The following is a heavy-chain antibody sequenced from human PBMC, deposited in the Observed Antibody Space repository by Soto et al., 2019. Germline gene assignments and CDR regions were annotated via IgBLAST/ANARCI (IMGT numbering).Heavy chain of an antibody. CDR1: GGTFSSYA. CDR3: ARGPQYYDFWSGLQTKYGMDV. V-gene: IGHV1-69*13. CDR2: IIPIFGTA. D-gene: IGHD3-3*01. Sequence: SVKVSCKASGGTFSSYAISWVRQAPGQGLEWMGGIIPIFGTANYAQKFQGRVTITADESTSTAYMELSSLRSEDTAVYYCARGPQYYDFWSGLQTKYGMDVWGQGTTVTVSS. J-gene: IGHJ6*02.